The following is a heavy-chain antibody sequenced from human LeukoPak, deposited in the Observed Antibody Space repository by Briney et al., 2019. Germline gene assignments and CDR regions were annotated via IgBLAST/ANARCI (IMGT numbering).Heavy chain of an antibody. J-gene: IGHJ4*02. D-gene: IGHD3-16*02. CDR3: ARGYDYVWGSYRAPFDY. Sequence: VASVKVSCKTSGGSFSSYAFSWVRQAPGQGLEWMGRIIPLIGITNYAQNFQGRVTITTDESTNTVYMEVNSLRSEDTAVYYCARGYDYVWGSYRAPFDYWGQGTLVTVSS. CDR2: IIPLIGIT. V-gene: IGHV1-69*04. CDR1: GGSFSSYA.